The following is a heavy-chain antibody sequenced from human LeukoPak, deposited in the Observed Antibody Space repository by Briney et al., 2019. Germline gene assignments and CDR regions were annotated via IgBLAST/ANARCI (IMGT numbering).Heavy chain of an antibody. CDR1: GGSISSGGYY. Sequence: SETLSLTYTVSGGSISSGGYYWSWIRQHPGKGLEWIGYIYYSGSTNYNPSLKSRVTISVDTSKNQFSLKLSSVTAADTAVYYCARVPLYYYDSSGFVTLFDYWGQGTLVTVSS. J-gene: IGHJ4*02. V-gene: IGHV4-31*03. D-gene: IGHD3-22*01. CDR3: ARVPLYYYDSSGFVTLFDY. CDR2: IYYSGST.